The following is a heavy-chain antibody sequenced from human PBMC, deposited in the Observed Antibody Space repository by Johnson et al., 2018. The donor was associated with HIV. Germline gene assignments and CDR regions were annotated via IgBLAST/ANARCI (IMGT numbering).Heavy chain of an antibody. V-gene: IGHV3-30*04. J-gene: IGHJ3*02. CDR2: ISYDGSNK. D-gene: IGHD2-15*01. CDR3: ARARTVVAAIDALDI. CDR1: GFTFSSYA. Sequence: QVQLVESGGGVVQPGRSLRLSCAASGFTFSSYAMHWVRQAPGKGLEWVAVISYDGSNKYYADSVKGRFTISRDTSKNTLYLQMNSLRAEDTAGYYCARARTVVAAIDALDIWGQGTMVTVSS.